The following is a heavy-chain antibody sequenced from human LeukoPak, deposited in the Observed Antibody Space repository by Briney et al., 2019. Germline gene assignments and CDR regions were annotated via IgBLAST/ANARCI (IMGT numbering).Heavy chain of an antibody. V-gene: IGHV4-39*01. J-gene: IGHJ5*02. Sequence: HPSETLSLTCTVSGGSISSSSYYWGWIRQPPGKGLEWIGSIYYSGSTYYNPSLKSRVTISVDTSKNQFSLKLSSVTAADTAVYYCARQRGYGDYVPQLNDNWFDPWGQGTLVTVSS. CDR2: IYYSGST. D-gene: IGHD4-17*01. CDR3: ARQRGYGDYVPQLNDNWFDP. CDR1: GGSISSSSYY.